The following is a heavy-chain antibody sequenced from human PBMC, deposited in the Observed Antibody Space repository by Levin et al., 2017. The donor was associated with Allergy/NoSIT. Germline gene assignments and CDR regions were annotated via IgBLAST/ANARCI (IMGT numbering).Heavy chain of an antibody. CDR1: GFTFSNAW. CDR3: TTASVGYSSLRGMDV. V-gene: IGHV3-15*01. D-gene: IGHD6-13*01. J-gene: IGHJ6*02. CDR2: IKSKTDGGTT. Sequence: GGSLRLSCAASGFTFSNAWMSWVRQAPGKGLEWVGRIKSKTDGGTTDYAAPVKGRFTISRDDSKNTLYLQMNSLKTEDTAVYYCTTASVGYSSLRGMDVWGQGTTVTVSS.